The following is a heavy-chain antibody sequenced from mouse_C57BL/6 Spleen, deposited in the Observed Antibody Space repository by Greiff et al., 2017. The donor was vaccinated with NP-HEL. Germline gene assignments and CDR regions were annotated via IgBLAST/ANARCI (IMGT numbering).Heavy chain of an antibody. Sequence: QVHVKQPGAELVRPGSSVKLSCKASGYTFTSYWMHWVKQRPIQGLEWIGNIDPSDSETHYNQKFKDKATLTVDKSSSTAYMQLSSLTSEDSAVYYCVATVVAGDWFAYWGQGTLVTVSA. CDR1: GYTFTSYW. CDR2: IDPSDSET. D-gene: IGHD1-1*01. J-gene: IGHJ3*01. CDR3: VATVVAGDWFAY. V-gene: IGHV1-52*01.